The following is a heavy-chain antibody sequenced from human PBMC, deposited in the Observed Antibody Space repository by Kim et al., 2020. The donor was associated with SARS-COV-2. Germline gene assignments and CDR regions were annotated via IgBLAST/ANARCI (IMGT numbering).Heavy chain of an antibody. V-gene: IGHV4-31*03. CDR2: ISYSGNS. D-gene: IGHD2-2*01. J-gene: IGHJ4*02. CDR1: GGSIRSGGKF. Sequence: SETLSHTCSVSGGSIRSGGKFWTWIRQHPAKGLEWIGYISYSGNSHYSPSLRSRVSISLQTSENQFSLELTSVTAADTAVYYCARGQPLDYWGQGIPVTVSS. CDR3: ARGQPLDY.